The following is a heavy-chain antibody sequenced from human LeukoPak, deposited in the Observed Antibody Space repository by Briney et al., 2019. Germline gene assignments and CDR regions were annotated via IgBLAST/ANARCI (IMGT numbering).Heavy chain of an antibody. D-gene: IGHD5-24*01. CDR1: GFTFSSYG. CDR2: ISSTSRTI. Sequence: GGSLRLSCAASGFTFSSYGVNWVRQAPGKGLEWVSYISSTSRTIYDADSVKGRFTISRDNAKNSLYLQMNSLRDEDTAVYYCARDPLRWLQNNYYYYYMDVWGKGTTVTVSS. J-gene: IGHJ6*03. CDR3: ARDPLRWLQNNYYYYYMDV. V-gene: IGHV3-48*02.